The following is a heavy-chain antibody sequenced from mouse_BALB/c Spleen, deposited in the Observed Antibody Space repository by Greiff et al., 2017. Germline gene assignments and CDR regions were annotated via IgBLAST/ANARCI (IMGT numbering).Heavy chain of an antibody. V-gene: IGHV5-17*02. D-gene: IGHD1-1*02. Sequence: EVRVVESGGGLVQPGGSRKLSCAASGFTFSSFGMHWVRQAPEKGLEWVAYISSGSSTIYYADTVKGRFTISRDNPKNTLFLQMTSLRSEDTAMYYCARSLWDYEAMDCWGQGTSVTVSS. CDR1: GFTFSSFG. J-gene: IGHJ4*01. CDR2: ISSGSSTI. CDR3: ARSLWDYEAMDC.